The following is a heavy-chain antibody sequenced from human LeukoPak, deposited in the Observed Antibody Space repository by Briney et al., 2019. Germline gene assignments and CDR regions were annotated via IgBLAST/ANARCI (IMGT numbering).Heavy chain of an antibody. CDR1: GGSFSGYY. V-gene: IGHV4-34*01. CDR2: INHSGST. J-gene: IGHJ4*02. Sequence: KPSGTLSLTCAVYGGSFSGYYWNWIRQAPEKGLEWIGEINHSGSTNYNPSLKSRVTMSVDTSRNQFSLRLSSVTAAVTAVYYCARSYDYLWGSHRYTPTFDSWGQGTLVTVSS. CDR3: ARSYDYLWGSHRYTPTFDS. D-gene: IGHD3-16*02.